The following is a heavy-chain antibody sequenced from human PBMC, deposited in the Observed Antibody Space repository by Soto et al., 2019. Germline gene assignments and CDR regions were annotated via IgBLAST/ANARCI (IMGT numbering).Heavy chain of an antibody. Sequence: PGGSLRLSCAASGFTFDDYAMHWVRQLPGKGLERVSGISWNSGSAAYMDSVKGRFLISRDNAKKSLFLQMRSLRPEDTALYYCVKGLNYNFDNIGFHGWGQGTLVTVSS. V-gene: IGHV3-9*01. CDR3: VKGLNYNFDNIGFHG. CDR2: ISWNSGSA. J-gene: IGHJ4*02. CDR1: GFTFDDYA. D-gene: IGHD3-22*01.